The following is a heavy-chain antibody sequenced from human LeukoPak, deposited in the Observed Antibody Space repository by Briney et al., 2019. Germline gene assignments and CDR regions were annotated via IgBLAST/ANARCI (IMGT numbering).Heavy chain of an antibody. D-gene: IGHD5-12*01. CDR3: ARTRQSVVALNPVNY. V-gene: IGHV3-7*03. J-gene: IGHJ4*02. CDR2: INSDGSEG. Sequence: GGSLRLSCAVSGFTFSGFWMSWSRQAPGKGLEWVASINSDGSEGYYADVVKGRFTISRDNAKNSLYLQINSLRAEDTAVYYCARTRQSVVALNPVNYWGQGTLVTVSS. CDR1: GFTFSGFW.